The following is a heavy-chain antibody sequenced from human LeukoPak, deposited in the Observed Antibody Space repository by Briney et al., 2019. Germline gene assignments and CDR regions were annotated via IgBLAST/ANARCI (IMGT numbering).Heavy chain of an antibody. J-gene: IGHJ4*02. V-gene: IGHV3-21*01. CDR1: GFTFSTFA. D-gene: IGHD3-9*01. Sequence: GGSLRLSCAASGFTFSTFAMIWVRQPPGKGLEWVSSIFPSGGEIHYADSVKGRFTISRDNAKNSLYLQMNSLRAEDTAVYYCARAGATVLRYFDWLLYPYFDYWGQGTLVTVSS. CDR2: IFPSGGEI. CDR3: ARAGATVLRYFDWLLYPYFDY.